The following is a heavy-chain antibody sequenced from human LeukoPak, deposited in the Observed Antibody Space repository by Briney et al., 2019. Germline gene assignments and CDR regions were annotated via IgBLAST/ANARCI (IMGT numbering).Heavy chain of an antibody. J-gene: IGHJ4*02. Sequence: GGSLRLSCAASGFTFTNAWMNWVRQAPGKGLEWVGRIKRKTEGATTDYAAPVKGRFTISRDDSKNTLYLQMNSLKTEDTAVYYCTTGDLHPLYCSSISCLNFDYWGQGALFAVSS. CDR1: GFTFTNAW. CDR3: TTGDLHPLYCSSISCLNFDY. V-gene: IGHV3-15*01. D-gene: IGHD2-2*01. CDR2: IKRKTEGATT.